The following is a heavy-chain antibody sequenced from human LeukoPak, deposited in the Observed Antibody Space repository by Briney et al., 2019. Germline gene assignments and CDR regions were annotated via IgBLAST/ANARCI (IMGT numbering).Heavy chain of an antibody. D-gene: IGHD6-13*01. V-gene: IGHV3-21*01. CDR3: ARDLLEIAADSYFDY. CDR1: GFTFSSYS. J-gene: IGHJ4*02. CDR2: ISSSSSYI. Sequence: GGSLRLSCAASGFTFSSYSMNWVRQAPGKGLEWVSSISSSSSYIYYADSVKGRFTISRDNAKNSLYLQMNSLRAEDTAVYYCARDLLEIAADSYFDYWGQGTLVTVSS.